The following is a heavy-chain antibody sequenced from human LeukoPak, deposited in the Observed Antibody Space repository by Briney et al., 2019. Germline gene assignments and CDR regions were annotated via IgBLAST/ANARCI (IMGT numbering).Heavy chain of an antibody. J-gene: IGHJ5*02. V-gene: IGHV3-48*04. Sequence: GGSLRLSCAASGFTFSSYSMNWVRQAPGKGLEWVSYISSSSSTIYYADSVKGRFTISRDNAKNSLYLQMNSLRAEDTAVYYCARAKQQLVRVEKWFDPWGQGTLVTVSS. CDR1: GFTFSSYS. D-gene: IGHD6-13*01. CDR3: ARAKQQLVRVEKWFDP. CDR2: ISSSSSTI.